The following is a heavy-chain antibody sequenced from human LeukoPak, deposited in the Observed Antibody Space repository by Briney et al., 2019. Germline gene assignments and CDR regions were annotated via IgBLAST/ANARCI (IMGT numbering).Heavy chain of an antibody. Sequence: GASVKVSCKASGGTFSGYAISWVRQAPGQGLEWMGGIIPIFGTANYAQKFQGRVTITADESTSTAYMELSSLRSEDTAVYYCARLGYYGSGSEPGDDNAFDIWGQGTMVTVSS. CDR1: GGTFSGYA. V-gene: IGHV1-69*13. CDR3: ARLGYYGSGSEPGDDNAFDI. J-gene: IGHJ3*02. D-gene: IGHD3-10*01. CDR2: IIPIFGTA.